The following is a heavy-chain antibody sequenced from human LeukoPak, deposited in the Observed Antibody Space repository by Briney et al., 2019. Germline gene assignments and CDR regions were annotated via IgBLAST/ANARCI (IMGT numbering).Heavy chain of an antibody. D-gene: IGHD5-24*01. Sequence: ASVKVSCKASGYTFTSYDINWVRQATRQGLEWMGWMNPNSGNTGYAQKFQGRVTMTRNTSISTAYMELSSLRSEDTAVYYCARARRGMATIHDYYFDYWGQGTLVTVSS. CDR2: MNPNSGNT. V-gene: IGHV1-8*01. CDR3: ARARRGMATIHDYYFDY. CDR1: GYTFTSYD. J-gene: IGHJ4*02.